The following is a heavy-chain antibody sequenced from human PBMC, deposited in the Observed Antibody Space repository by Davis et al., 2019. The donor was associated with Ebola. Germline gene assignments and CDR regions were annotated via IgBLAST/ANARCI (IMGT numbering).Heavy chain of an antibody. V-gene: IGHV4-30-4*01. CDR1: GVSITSADYS. J-gene: IGHJ4*02. Sequence: MPSETLSLTCSVSGVSITSADYSWSWIRQPPGKALEWLGYIYHSATTYYNPSFKSRLTISIERSRNQFSMELRSVTAADTAVYYCVRALRPLEWPQEVFHWGRGAQVTVSS. D-gene: IGHD3-3*01. CDR3: VRALRPLEWPQEVFH. CDR2: IYHSATT.